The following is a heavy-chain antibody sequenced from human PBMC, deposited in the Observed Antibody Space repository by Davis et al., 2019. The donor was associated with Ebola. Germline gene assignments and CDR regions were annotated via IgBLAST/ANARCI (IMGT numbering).Heavy chain of an antibody. J-gene: IGHJ4*02. CDR3: AREMPEMATITRWGPVDY. CDR2: INPSGGST. CDR1: GGTFSSYA. D-gene: IGHD5-24*01. Sequence: ASVKVSCKASGGTFSSYAISCVRQPPAQGLEWMGIINPSGGSTSYAQKFQGRVTMTRDTSTSTAYMELSSLRSEDTAVYYCAREMPEMATITRWGPVDYWGQGTLVTVSS. V-gene: IGHV1-46*01.